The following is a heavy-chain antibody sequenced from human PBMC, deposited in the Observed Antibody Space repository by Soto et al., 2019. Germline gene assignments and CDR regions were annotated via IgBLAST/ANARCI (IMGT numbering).Heavy chain of an antibody. V-gene: IGHV3-23*01. CDR1: GFTFSYYT. CDR3: ARDFIVGAPDYFDY. Sequence: GGSLRLSCVASGFTFSYYTMSWVRQAPWKGLEWVSGISNSGDTIYYADSVKGRFTISRDDSKNTLYLQMNSLRVDDTAVYYCARDFIVGAPDYFDYWGQGTTVTVAS. D-gene: IGHD1-26*01. J-gene: IGHJ4*03. CDR2: ISNSGDTI.